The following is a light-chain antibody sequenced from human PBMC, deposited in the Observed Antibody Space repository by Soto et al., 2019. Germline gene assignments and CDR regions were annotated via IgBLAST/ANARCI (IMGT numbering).Light chain of an antibody. CDR1: QSVSSN. J-gene: IGKJ1*01. CDR2: GAF. V-gene: IGKV3-15*01. Sequence: EIVMTQSPVTLSVSPGERVTLSCRASQSVSSNLAWYQQKPGQAPSLLIYGAFTRATGIPARFSGTGSGTEFTLTISSLQSEDFALYYCQQYNNWPPGTFGQGTKVEIK. CDR3: QQYNNWPPGT.